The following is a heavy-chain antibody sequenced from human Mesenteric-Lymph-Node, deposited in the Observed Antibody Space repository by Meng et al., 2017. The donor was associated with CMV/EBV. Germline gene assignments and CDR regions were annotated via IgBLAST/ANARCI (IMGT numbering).Heavy chain of an antibody. J-gene: IGHJ6*02. V-gene: IGHV3-48*03. CDR2: ISSSGSTI. CDR1: GFTFSSYE. Sequence: GGSLRLSCAASGFTFSSYEMNWVRQAPGKGLEWVSYISSSGSTIYYADSVKGRFTTSRDNAKNSLYLQMNSLRAEDTAVYYCARDDCSSTSCSLPWYYYYGMDVWGQGTTVTVSS. CDR3: ARDDCSSTSCSLPWYYYYGMDV. D-gene: IGHD2-2*01.